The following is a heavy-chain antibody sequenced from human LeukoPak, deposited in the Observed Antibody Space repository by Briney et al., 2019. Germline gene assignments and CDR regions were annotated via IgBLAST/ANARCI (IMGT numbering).Heavy chain of an antibody. Sequence: SETLSLTCTVSGGSFSSSSYSWGWIRQPPGKGLEWIGSIYYSGSTYYNPSLKSQVTISVDTSKNQFSLELSSVTAADTAVYYCARSDCSSTSCYAFDIWGEGTMVTVSS. CDR2: IYYSGST. CDR1: GGSFSSSSYS. CDR3: ARSDCSSTSCYAFDI. V-gene: IGHV4-39*01. J-gene: IGHJ3*02. D-gene: IGHD2-2*01.